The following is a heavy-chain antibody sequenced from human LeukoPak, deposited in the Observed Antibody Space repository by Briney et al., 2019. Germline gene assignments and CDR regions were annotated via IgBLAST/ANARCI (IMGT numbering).Heavy chain of an antibody. D-gene: IGHD3-22*01. CDR3: AKKDSGGSYNWFGP. CDR1: GFTFKNYA. CDR2: ISGDAVTS. J-gene: IGHJ5*02. V-gene: IGHV3-23*01. Sequence: QPGGSLRLSCAASGFTFKNYAMNWVRQSPGQGLEWVSTISGDAVTSWYADSVKGRFTVSRDNSKNIVFLQMNNLRAEDTAVYYCAKKDSGGSYNWFGPWGQGTLVTVSS.